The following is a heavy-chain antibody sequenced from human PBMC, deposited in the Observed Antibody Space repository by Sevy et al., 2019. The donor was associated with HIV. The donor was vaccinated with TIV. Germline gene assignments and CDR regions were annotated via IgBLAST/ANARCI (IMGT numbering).Heavy chain of an antibody. CDR3: ARPYRTDPFYYSGSGGYYYPSYFDS. Sequence: GGSLRLSCAASGFTFSSYWMTWVRQAPGKGLEWVANIKEDGSEKFYVDSVKGRFNNSRDNAKNSLYLQMNSLRAEDTAVYYCARPYRTDPFYYSGSGGYYYPSYFDSWGQGTLVTVSS. CDR1: GFTFSSYW. V-gene: IGHV3-7*01. J-gene: IGHJ4*02. D-gene: IGHD3-22*01. CDR2: IKEDGSEK.